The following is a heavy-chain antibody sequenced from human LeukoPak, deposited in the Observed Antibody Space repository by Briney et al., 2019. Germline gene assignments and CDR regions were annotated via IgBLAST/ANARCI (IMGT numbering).Heavy chain of an antibody. CDR2: IYYSGST. CDR3: ARAGYSSGWYGGNYYFDY. D-gene: IGHD6-19*01. V-gene: IGHV4-59*01. J-gene: IGHJ4*02. CDR1: GGSISSYY. Sequence: SETLSLTCTVSGGSISSYYWSWIRQPPGKGLEWIGYIYYSGSTNYNPSLKSRVTISVDTSKNQFSLKLSSVTAADTAVYYCARAGYSSGWYGGNYYFDYWGQGTLVSVSS.